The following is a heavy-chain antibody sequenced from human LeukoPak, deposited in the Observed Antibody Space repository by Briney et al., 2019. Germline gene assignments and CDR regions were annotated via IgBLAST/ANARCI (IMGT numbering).Heavy chain of an antibody. V-gene: IGHV3-15*01. CDR1: EFTFSNAW. J-gene: IGHJ4*02. D-gene: IGHD4-17*01. CDR3: TTGTGDYEEEFDY. CDR2: IKSKTDGGTT. Sequence: GGSLRLSCAASEFTFSNAWMSWVRQAPGKGLEWVGRIKSKTDGGTTDYAAPVKGRFTISRDDSKNTLYLQMNSLKTEDTAVYYCTTGTGDYEEEFDYWGQGTLVTVSS.